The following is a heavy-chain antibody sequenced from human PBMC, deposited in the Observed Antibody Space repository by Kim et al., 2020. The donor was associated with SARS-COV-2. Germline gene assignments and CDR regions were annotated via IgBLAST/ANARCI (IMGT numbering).Heavy chain of an antibody. Sequence: GGSLRLSCAASGFTFSNYWMSWVRQAPGNGLEWVANIKEDGSDKYYLDSVRGRFTISRDNAKNSLYLQMNSLRDEDMAVYYCAKGSWYLDHWGQGTLVT. CDR2: IKEDGSDK. D-gene: IGHD6-13*01. CDR1: GFTFSNYW. CDR3: AKGSWYLDH. V-gene: IGHV3-7*03. J-gene: IGHJ4*02.